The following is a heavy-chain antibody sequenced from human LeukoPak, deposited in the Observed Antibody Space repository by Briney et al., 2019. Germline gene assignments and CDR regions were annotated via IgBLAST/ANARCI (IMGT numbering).Heavy chain of an antibody. V-gene: IGHV3-21*01. CDR3: ARDKRPRLYSSSWLQFDP. CDR1: GFTFSSYS. J-gene: IGHJ5*02. Sequence: GGSLRLSCAASGFTFSSYSMNWVRQAPGKGLEWVSSISSSSSYIYYADSVKGRFTISRDNAKNSLYLQMNSLRAEDTAVYYCARDKRPRLYSSSWLQFDPWGQGTLVTVSS. D-gene: IGHD6-13*01. CDR2: ISSSSSYI.